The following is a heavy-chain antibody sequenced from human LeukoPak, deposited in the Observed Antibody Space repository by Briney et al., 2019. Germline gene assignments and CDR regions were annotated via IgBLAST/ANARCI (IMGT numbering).Heavy chain of an antibody. Sequence: PGRSLRLSCAASGFTFSSYGMHWVRQAPGKGLEWAAVIWYDGSNKYYADSVKGRFTISRDNSKNTLYLQMNSLRAEDTAVYYCAKDGTAMAFDYWGQGTLVTVSS. CDR2: IWYDGSNK. CDR3: AKDGTAMAFDY. D-gene: IGHD5-18*01. V-gene: IGHV3-33*06. J-gene: IGHJ4*02. CDR1: GFTFSSYG.